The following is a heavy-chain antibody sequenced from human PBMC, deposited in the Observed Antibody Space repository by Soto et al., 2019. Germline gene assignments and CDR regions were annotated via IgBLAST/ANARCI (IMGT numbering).Heavy chain of an antibody. CDR3: ARVNFGGNAKRSYYYGMSV. J-gene: IGHJ6*02. V-gene: IGHV1-69*13. CDR1: GGTFSSYA. Sequence: SVKVSCKASGGTFSSYAISWVRQTPRQGLEWMGGIIPLFNRTNYAQRFQGRVTITADGSPTTAYMELRSLTSEDTAIYFCARVNFGGNAKRSYYYGMSVWGQGTMVTVSS. CDR2: IIPLFNRT. D-gene: IGHD2-15*01.